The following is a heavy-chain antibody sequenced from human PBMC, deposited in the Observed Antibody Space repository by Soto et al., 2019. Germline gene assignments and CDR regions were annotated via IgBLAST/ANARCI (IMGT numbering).Heavy chain of an antibody. D-gene: IGHD4-17*01. Sequence: SVKVSCKASGGTFSSYAFSWVRQAPGQGLEWMGGLVIILGTTNYAQKFQGRVTMTRDTSISTAYMELSRLRSDDTAVYYCAREGGDYVDYWGQGTLVTVSS. CDR1: GGTFSSYA. V-gene: IGHV1-69*10. CDR2: LVIILGTT. J-gene: IGHJ4*02. CDR3: AREGGDYVDY.